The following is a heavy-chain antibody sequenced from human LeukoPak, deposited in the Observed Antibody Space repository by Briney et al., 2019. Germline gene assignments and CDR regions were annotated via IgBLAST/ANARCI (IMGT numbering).Heavy chain of an antibody. V-gene: IGHV3-23*01. J-gene: IGHJ5*02. CDR3: AKGVAAAAVNWFDP. Sequence: GGSLRLSCAASGLTFSSNAMTWVRQAPGKGLEWVSAISGSGGSTYYADSVKGRFTISRDNSKNTLYLQMNSLRAEDTAVYYCAKGVAAAAVNWFDPWGQGTLVTVSS. CDR1: GLTFSSNA. D-gene: IGHD6-13*01. CDR2: ISGSGGST.